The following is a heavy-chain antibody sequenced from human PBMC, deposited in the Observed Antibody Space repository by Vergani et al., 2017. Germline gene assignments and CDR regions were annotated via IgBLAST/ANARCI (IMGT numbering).Heavy chain of an antibody. CDR1: GFTFSSYG. J-gene: IGHJ6*02. CDR2: ISYDGSNK. Sequence: QVQLVESGGGVVQPGRSLRLSCAASGFTFSSYGMHWVRQAPGKGLDWVAVISYDGSNKYYADSLKGRLTISRDNSKNPVGLQMNSLRAEDTAVYYCAKDSYGMDVWGQGTTVTVSS. V-gene: IGHV3-30*18. CDR3: AKDSYGMDV.